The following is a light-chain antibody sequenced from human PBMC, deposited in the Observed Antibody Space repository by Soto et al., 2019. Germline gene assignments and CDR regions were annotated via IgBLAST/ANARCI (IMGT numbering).Light chain of an antibody. CDR2: DDG. Sequence: SYELTQPPSVSVAPGQTARITCGGNNIEIKSVHWYQQKPCQAPVLVVYDDGDRTTGIPERFSGSKSGNTATLTTSRVEAGDEDDYYCQVWDTTNPVIFGGGTQLTVL. V-gene: IGLV3-21*02. J-gene: IGLJ2*01. CDR1: NIEIKS. CDR3: QVWDTTNPVI.